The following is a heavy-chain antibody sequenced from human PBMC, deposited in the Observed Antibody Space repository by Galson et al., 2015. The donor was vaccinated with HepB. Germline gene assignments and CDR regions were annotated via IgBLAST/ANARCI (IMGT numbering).Heavy chain of an antibody. CDR2: ISGSGGNT. V-gene: IGHV3-23*01. J-gene: IGHJ3*02. Sequence: SLRLSCAASGFTFDDYAMNWVRQAPGKGLEWVSAISGSGGNTYYADSVKGRFTISRDNSRNTVHLQMNSLRAKDTAVFYCAKGGRAFDIWGQGTMVTVSS. D-gene: IGHD3-16*01. CDR3: AKGGRAFDI. CDR1: GFTFDDYA.